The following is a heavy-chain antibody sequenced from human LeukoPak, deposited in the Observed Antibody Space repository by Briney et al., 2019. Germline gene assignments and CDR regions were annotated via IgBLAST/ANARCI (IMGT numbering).Heavy chain of an antibody. CDR1: GYTFTSYG. V-gene: IGHV1-18*01. D-gene: IGHD6-13*01. CDR2: ISAYNGNT. CDR3: ARGGGGQQLVFGDDAFDI. J-gene: IGHJ3*02. Sequence: GASVKVSCKASGYTFTSYGISWVRQAPGQGLEWMGWISAYNGNTNYAQKLQGRVTMTTDTSTSTAYMELSSLRSEDTAVYYCARGGGGQQLVFGDDAFDIWGQGTMVTVSS.